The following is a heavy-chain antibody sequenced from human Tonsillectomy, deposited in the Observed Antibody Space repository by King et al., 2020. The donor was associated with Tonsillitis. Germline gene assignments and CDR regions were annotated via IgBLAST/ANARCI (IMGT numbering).Heavy chain of an antibody. J-gene: IGHJ4*02. CDR1: GGSISGFY. CDR3: ARTPGNIAANDY. Sequence: QPQESGPGLVKPSETLSLTCNVSGGSISGFYWSWIRQPPGKGLDWIGYIYYSGNTNYNPSLKSRVTISVDTSKKQFSLKLTSVTAADTAIYYCARTPGNIAANDYWGQGTLVTVSS. D-gene: IGHD6-13*01. V-gene: IGHV4-59*01. CDR2: IYYSGNT.